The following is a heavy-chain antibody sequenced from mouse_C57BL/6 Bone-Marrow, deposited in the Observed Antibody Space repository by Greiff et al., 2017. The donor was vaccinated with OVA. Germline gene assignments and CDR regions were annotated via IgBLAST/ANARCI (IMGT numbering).Heavy chain of an antibody. D-gene: IGHD2-3*01. CDR1: GFNIKDDY. CDR2: IDPENGDT. V-gene: IGHV14-4*01. J-gene: IGHJ3*01. CDR3: TTALLRFAY. Sequence: EVQLQQSGAELVRPGASVKLSCTASGFNIKDDYMHWVKQRPEQGLEWIGWIDPENGDTEYASKFQGQATITAATSSDTAYLQLSSQTSEDSAVYYCTTALLRFAYWGQGTLVTVSA.